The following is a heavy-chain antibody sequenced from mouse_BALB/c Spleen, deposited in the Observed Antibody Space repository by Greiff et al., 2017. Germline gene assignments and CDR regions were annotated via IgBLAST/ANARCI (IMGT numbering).Heavy chain of an antibody. J-gene: IGHJ3*01. CDR2: ISDGGSYT. D-gene: IGHD2-4*01. Sequence: EVKVVESGGGLVKPGGSLKLSCAASGFTFSDYYMYWVRQTPEKRLEWVATISDGGSYTYYPDSVKGRFTISRDNAKNNLYLQMSSLKSEDTAMYYCARGEGSTMITWFAYWGQGTLVTVSA. CDR1: GFTFSDYY. CDR3: ARGEGSTMITWFAY. V-gene: IGHV5-4*02.